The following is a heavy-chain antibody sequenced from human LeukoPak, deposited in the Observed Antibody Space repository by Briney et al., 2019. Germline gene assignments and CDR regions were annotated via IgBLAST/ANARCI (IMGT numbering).Heavy chain of an antibody. D-gene: IGHD2-15*01. Sequence: GGSLRLSCAASGFTFGDHHMDWVRQAPGKGLEWVGRSGNKPSSYSTEYAASGKGRFTISRDDSKNSLYLQMNSLKTEDTAVYYCVREEWDIYSYFYGLDVWGQGTTVTVSS. V-gene: IGHV3-72*01. CDR1: GFTFGDHH. CDR3: VREEWDIYSYFYGLDV. CDR2: SGNKPSSYST. J-gene: IGHJ6*02.